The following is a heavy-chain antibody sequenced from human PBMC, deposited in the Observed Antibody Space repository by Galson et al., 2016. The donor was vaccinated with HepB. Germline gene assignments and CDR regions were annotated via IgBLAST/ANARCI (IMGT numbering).Heavy chain of an antibody. V-gene: IGHV4-59*01. J-gene: IGHJ4*02. Sequence: SETLSPTCTVSGGSISAYYWTWIRQSPGKGLEWIGCIYYGGTTHRNPSLKSRVTISVDTSKNQFSLRLNSVTAADTAVYYCALFGSSTSFAYWGQGALVTVSS. CDR3: ALFGSSTSFAY. CDR1: GGSISAYY. D-gene: IGHD2-2*01. CDR2: IYYGGTT.